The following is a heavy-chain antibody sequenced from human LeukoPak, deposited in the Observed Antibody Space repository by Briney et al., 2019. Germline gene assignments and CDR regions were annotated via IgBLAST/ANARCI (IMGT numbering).Heavy chain of an antibody. CDR3: ARTLDVYSSSWYTGSWFDP. V-gene: IGHV5-51*01. CDR2: IYPGDSDT. Sequence: GESLKISCKGSGYSFTSYWIGWVRQMPGKGLEWMGIIYPGDSDTRYSPSFQGQVTISADKSISTAYLQWSSLKASDTAMYYRARTLDVYSSSWYTGSWFDPWGQGTLVTVSS. D-gene: IGHD6-13*01. J-gene: IGHJ5*02. CDR1: GYSFTSYW.